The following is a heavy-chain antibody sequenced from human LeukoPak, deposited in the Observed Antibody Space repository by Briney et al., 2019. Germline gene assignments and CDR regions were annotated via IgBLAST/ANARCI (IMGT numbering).Heavy chain of an antibody. D-gene: IGHD3-10*01. CDR3: VKVAKYYYGSETYYFFEH. Sequence: GGSLRLSCAASGFTFSSYEMNWVRQAPGKGLEWVSYISSSGSTIYYADSVKGRFTISRDNAKNSLYLQMNSLRVEDTAIYYCVKVAKYYYGSETYYFFEHWGQGTPVTASS. CDR2: ISSSGSTI. CDR1: GFTFSSYE. J-gene: IGHJ4*02. V-gene: IGHV3-48*03.